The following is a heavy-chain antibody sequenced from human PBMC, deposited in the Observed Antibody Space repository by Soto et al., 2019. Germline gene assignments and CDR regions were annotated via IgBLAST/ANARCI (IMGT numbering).Heavy chain of an antibody. CDR1: GGSISSSTYY. CDR2: IYYSGST. CDR3: ARGPYSNFDY. V-gene: IGHV4-39*01. Sequence: SETLSLTCTVSGGSISSSTYYWGWIRQPPGKGLEWIGSIYYSGSTYYNPSLKSRVTISVDTSKNQFSLKLSSVTAADTAVYYCARGPYSNFDYWGQGTLVTVSS. J-gene: IGHJ4*02. D-gene: IGHD4-4*01.